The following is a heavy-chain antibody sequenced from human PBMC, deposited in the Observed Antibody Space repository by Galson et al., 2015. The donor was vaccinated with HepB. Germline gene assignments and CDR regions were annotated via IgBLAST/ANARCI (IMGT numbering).Heavy chain of an antibody. Sequence: SLRLSCAASGFTFSSYGMHWVCQAPGKGLEWVAVIWYDGSNKYYADSVKGRFTISRDNSKNTLYLQMNSLRAEDTAVYYCAREQQLWLAFDIWGQVTMVTVSS. J-gene: IGHJ3*02. CDR1: GFTFSSYG. V-gene: IGHV3-33*01. CDR3: AREQQLWLAFDI. D-gene: IGHD5-18*01. CDR2: IWYDGSNK.